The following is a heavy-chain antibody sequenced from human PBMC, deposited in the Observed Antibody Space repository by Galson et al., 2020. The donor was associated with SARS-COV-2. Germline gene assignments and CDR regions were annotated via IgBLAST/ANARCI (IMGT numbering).Heavy chain of an antibody. CDR1: GYTLTELS. Sequence: ASVKVSCKVSGYTLTELSMHWVRQAPGKGLEWMGGFDPEDGETIYAQKFQGRVTMTEDTSTDTAYMDLSSLRFEDTAVYYCATDHYYYGMDVWGQGTTVTVSS. CDR3: ATDHYYYGMDV. J-gene: IGHJ6*02. CDR2: FDPEDGET. V-gene: IGHV1-24*01.